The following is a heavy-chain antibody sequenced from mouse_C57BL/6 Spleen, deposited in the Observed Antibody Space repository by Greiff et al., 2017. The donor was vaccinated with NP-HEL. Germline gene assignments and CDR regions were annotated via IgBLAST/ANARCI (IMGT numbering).Heavy chain of an antibody. CDR3: ARRMLNAMDY. V-gene: IGHV1-19*01. CDR2: INPYNGGT. Sequence: EVQLQQSGPVLVKPGASVKMSCKASGYTFTDYYMNWVKQSHGKSLEWIGVINPYNGGTSYNQKFKGKATLTVDKSSSTAYMELNSLTSEDSAVYYCARRMLNAMDYWGQGTSVTVSS. CDR1: GYTFTDYY. J-gene: IGHJ4*01.